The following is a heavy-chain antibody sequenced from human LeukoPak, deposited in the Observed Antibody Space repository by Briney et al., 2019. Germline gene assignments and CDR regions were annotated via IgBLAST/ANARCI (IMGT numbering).Heavy chain of an antibody. CDR2: INPSGGST. CDR3: ARGNLSDFWSGYWGFLVLPPDY. CDR1: GYTFTSYY. J-gene: IGHJ4*02. Sequence: GASVKVSCKASGYTFTSYYMHWVRQAPGQGLEWMGIINPSGGSTSYAQKFQGRVTMTRDTSISTAYMELSRLRSDDTAVYYCARGNLSDFWSGYWGFLVLPPDYWGQGTLVTVSS. D-gene: IGHD3-3*01. V-gene: IGHV1-46*01.